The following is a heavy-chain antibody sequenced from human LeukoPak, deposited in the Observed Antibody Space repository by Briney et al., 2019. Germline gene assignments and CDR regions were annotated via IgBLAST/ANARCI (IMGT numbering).Heavy chain of an antibody. Sequence: PGGSLRLSCAASGFTFNNYAMSWVRQAPGKGLEWVSAISGGGGSTYYADSVKGRFTISRDNSKNTLYLRMNSLRAEDTAVYSCARASGPFDYWGQGTLVTVSS. CDR2: ISGGGGST. CDR3: ARASGPFDY. V-gene: IGHV3-23*01. J-gene: IGHJ4*02. D-gene: IGHD3-10*01. CDR1: GFTFNNYA.